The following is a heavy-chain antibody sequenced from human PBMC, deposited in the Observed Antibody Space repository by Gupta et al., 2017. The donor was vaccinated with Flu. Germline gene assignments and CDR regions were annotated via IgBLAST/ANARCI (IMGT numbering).Heavy chain of an antibody. V-gene: IGHV1-46*02. Sequence: QVRLVQSGAEVKKPGASVRISCKASGYTFNGYYMHWVRQAPGQGLEWMGIINPTGDSTTYAQKFQGRVTMIGDTSKRYAQKFQGRVTMTKDTSTNTVYMELSSLRSEDTAVYFCARGLGYCTNTGCWEGYYVMDVWGQGTTVTVSS. J-gene: IGHJ6*02. CDR2: INPTGDST. CDR3: ARGLGYCTNTGCWEGYYVMDV. D-gene: IGHD2-8*01. CDR1: GYTFNGYY.